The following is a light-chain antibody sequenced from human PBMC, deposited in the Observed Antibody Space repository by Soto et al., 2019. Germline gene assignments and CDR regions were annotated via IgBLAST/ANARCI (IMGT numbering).Light chain of an antibody. CDR1: SSDVGGYDY. Sequence: QSALTQPASVSGSPGQSITISCTGTSSDVGGYDYVSWYQQHPGTAPKLLLYDVSDRPSGVSDRFSGSKSGNTASLTISGLQAEDETDYYCTSYTGSSTWVFGGGTKVTVL. J-gene: IGLJ3*02. CDR2: DVS. V-gene: IGLV2-14*01. CDR3: TSYTGSSTWV.